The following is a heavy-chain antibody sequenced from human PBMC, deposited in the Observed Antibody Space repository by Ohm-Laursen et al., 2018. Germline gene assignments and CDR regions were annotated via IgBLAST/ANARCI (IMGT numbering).Heavy chain of an antibody. CDR3: ARDRYSYAYSILHNFDN. Sequence: SLRLSCTATGFTFSNYAMSWVRQAPGKGLEWVSAISGSGAKTYYADSVKGRFTISRDNAKNSLYLQMNSLRAEDTAVYYCARDRYSYAYSILHNFDNWGQGTLVTVSS. D-gene: IGHD3-16*01. V-gene: IGHV3-23*01. CDR1: GFTFSNYA. J-gene: IGHJ4*02. CDR2: ISGSGAKT.